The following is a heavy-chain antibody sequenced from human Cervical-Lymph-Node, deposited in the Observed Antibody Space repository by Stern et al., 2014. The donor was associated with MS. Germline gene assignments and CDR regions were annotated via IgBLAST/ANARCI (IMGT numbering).Heavy chain of an antibody. D-gene: IGHD2-2*01. Sequence: VQLVESGPGLVKSSETLSLICSVSNDSIKTYWWTWIRQTPRKGLEWIGYIYYTGSTNYNPSLKSRVTISVDTSKNKFSLNLRSVTAADTAVYYCARSCSSSTCPFDYWGQGILVAVSS. V-gene: IGHV4-59*01. CDR3: ARSCSSSTCPFDY. CDR1: NDSIKTYW. J-gene: IGHJ4*02. CDR2: IYYTGST.